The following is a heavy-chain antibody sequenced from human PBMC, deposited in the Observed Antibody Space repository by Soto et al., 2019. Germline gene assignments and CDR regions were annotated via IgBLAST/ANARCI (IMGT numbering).Heavy chain of an antibody. D-gene: IGHD3-22*01. CDR2: ISSSSSTI. V-gene: IGHV3-48*01. J-gene: IGHJ4*02. Sequence: EVQLVESGGGLVQPGGSLRLSCAASGFTFSSYSMNWVRQAPGKGLEWVSYISSSSSTIYYADSVKGRFTISRDNAKNSLYLQMNSLRAEDTAAYYCARGAYYYDSSGLSYWGQRTLVTVSS. CDR3: ARGAYYYDSSGLSY. CDR1: GFTFSSYS.